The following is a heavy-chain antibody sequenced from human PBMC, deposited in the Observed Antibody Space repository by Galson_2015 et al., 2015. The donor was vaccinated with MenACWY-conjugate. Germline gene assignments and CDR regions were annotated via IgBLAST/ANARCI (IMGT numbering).Heavy chain of an antibody. CDR1: GFTFSSYW. Sequence: SLRLPCAASGFTFSSYWMTWVRQAPGKGLEWVANTNQDGSKKYYVDSVKGRFTISGDNAKNTLYLQMNSLRPEDTAVLYCAKSRGASFYFDSWGQGTLVTVSS. V-gene: IGHV3-7*01. D-gene: IGHD1-26*01. CDR2: TNQDGSKK. J-gene: IGHJ4*02. CDR3: AKSRGASFYFDS.